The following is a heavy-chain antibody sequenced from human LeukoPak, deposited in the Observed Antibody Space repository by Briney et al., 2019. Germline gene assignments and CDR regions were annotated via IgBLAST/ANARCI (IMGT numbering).Heavy chain of an antibody. Sequence: ETLSLTCTVSGGSISSTSHYWGWIRQPPGKGLEWVSAISGSGGSTYYADSVKGRFTISRDNSKNTLYLQMNSLRAEDTAVYYCAKILGQLPLNWFDTWGQRTLVTVSS. J-gene: IGHJ5*02. CDR3: AKILGQLPLNWFDT. CDR2: ISGSGGST. V-gene: IGHV3-23*01. D-gene: IGHD2-2*01. CDR1: GGSISSTS.